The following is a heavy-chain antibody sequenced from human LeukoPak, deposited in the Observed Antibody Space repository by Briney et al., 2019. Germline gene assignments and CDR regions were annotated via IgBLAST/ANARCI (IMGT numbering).Heavy chain of an antibody. CDR2: ISGSGGST. V-gene: IGHV3-23*01. CDR3: ARGPQSYGLIYYYYGMDV. Sequence: GGSLRLSCAASGFTFSSYAMSWVRQAPGKGLEWVSAISGSGGSTYYADSVKGRFTISRDNSKNTLYLQMNSLRAEDTAVYYCARGPQSYGLIYYYYGMDVWGQGTTVTVSS. J-gene: IGHJ6*02. CDR1: GFTFSSYA. D-gene: IGHD5-18*01.